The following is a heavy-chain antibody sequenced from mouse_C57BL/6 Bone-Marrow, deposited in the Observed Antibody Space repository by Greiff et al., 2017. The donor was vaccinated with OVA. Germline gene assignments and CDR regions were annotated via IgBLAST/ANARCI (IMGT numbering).Heavy chain of an antibody. CDR1: GFNIKDDY. Sequence: VQLQQSGAELVRPGASVKLSCTASGFNIKDDYMHWVKQRPEQGLEWIGWIDPENGDTEYASKFQGKATITADTSSNTAYLQLSSLTSEDTAVYYCTALSDPGRYYFDDWGQGTTLTVSS. CDR3: TALSDPGRYYFDD. CDR2: IDPENGDT. J-gene: IGHJ2*01. V-gene: IGHV14-4*01.